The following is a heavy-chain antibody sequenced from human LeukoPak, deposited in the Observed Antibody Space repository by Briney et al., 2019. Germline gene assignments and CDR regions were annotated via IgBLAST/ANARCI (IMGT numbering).Heavy chain of an antibody. CDR1: GYTFTGYY. Sequence: ASVKVSCTASGYTFTGYYMHWVRQAPGQGLEWMGWINPNSGGTNYAQKLQGRVTMTRDTSISTDYMELSRLRSDDTAVYYCATLPGGYSSGWHGAFDIWGQGTMVTVSS. CDR2: INPNSGGT. V-gene: IGHV1-2*02. J-gene: IGHJ3*02. CDR3: ATLPGGYSSGWHGAFDI. D-gene: IGHD6-19*01.